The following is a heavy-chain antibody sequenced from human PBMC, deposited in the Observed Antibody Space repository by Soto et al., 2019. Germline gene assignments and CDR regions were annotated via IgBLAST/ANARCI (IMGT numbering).Heavy chain of an antibody. D-gene: IGHD3-22*01. CDR3: AHYQEIAYYYYSSGYYHLFDY. CDR2: IYWGDDK. Sequence: QITLKESGPTLVKPTQTLTLTCTFSGFSLSTSGVGVGWIRQPPGKALEWLALIYWGDDKRYSPSLKSSLTITKDTSKDQVDLTMTNMDTVDTATYYCAHYQEIAYYYYSSGYYHLFDYWGQGTLVTVSS. V-gene: IGHV2-5*02. CDR1: GFSLSTSGVG. J-gene: IGHJ4*02.